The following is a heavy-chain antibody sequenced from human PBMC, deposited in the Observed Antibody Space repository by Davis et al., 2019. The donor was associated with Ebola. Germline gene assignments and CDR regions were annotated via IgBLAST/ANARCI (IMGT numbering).Heavy chain of an antibody. CDR3: TREYSSSSDTDY. Sequence: KVSCKGSGYDFTSSWIAWVRLMPGRGLEWMGIIFPRDSDTRYSPSFQGQVRISVDQSINTAYLQWSSLKASDTAMYYCTREYSSSSDTDYWGQGTLVTVAS. D-gene: IGHD6-6*01. V-gene: IGHV5-51*01. CDR1: GYDFTSSW. J-gene: IGHJ4*02. CDR2: IFPRDSDT.